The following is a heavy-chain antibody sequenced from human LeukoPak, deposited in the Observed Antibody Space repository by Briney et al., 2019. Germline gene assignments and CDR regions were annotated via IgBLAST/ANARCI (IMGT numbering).Heavy chain of an antibody. J-gene: IGHJ4*02. D-gene: IGHD1-1*01. CDR3: TTDPQAAGIDY. Sequence: PGGSLRLSCAAPGFTFSNAWMSWVRQAPGKGLEWVGRIKSKTDGGTTDYAAPVKGRFTISRDDSKNTLYLQMNSLKTEDTAVYYCTTDPQAAGIDYWGQGTLVTVSS. CDR1: GFTFSNAW. V-gene: IGHV3-15*01. CDR2: IKSKTDGGTT.